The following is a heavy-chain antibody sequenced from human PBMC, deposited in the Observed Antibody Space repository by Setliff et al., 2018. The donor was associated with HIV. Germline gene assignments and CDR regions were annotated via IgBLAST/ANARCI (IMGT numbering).Heavy chain of an antibody. Sequence: GASVKVSCKASGGTFSSYAISWVRQAPGQGLEWMGGIIPIFGTANYAQKFQGRVTITTDESTSTAYMELSSLRSEDTAVYYCARGQSGYDYYGGSGPTHLLFDSWGQGTLVTVSS. D-gene: IGHD5-12*01. J-gene: IGHJ4*02. V-gene: IGHV1-69*05. CDR2: IIPIFGTA. CDR3: ARGQSGYDYYGGSGPTHLLFDS. CDR1: GGTFSSYA.